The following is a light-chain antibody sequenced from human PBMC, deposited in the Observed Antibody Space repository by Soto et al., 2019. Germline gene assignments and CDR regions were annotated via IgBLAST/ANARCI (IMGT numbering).Light chain of an antibody. CDR1: QSVSSSY. CDR2: GAS. Sequence: EIALTQSPGTLSFSPGGRSTVSCMASQSVSSSYLAWYQQKPGQAPRLLIYGASSRATGIPERFSGSGSGTDFTLTISRLEPEDFAVYYCQQYGSSPGTFGQGTKVDIK. J-gene: IGKJ1*01. V-gene: IGKV3-20*01. CDR3: QQYGSSPGT.